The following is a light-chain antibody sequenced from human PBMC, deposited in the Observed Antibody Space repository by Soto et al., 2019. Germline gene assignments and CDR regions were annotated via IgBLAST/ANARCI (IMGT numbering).Light chain of an antibody. CDR2: RDS. J-gene: IGLJ2*01. CDR3: QVWGSSTVV. V-gene: IGLV3-9*01. Sequence: SYELTQPLSVSVALGQTARITCGGTNIGSKNVHWYQQKPGQAPVLVIYRDSNRPSGIPERFSGSNSGNTATLTISSAQAGDEADYYCQVWGSSTVVFGGGTKVTVL. CDR1: NIGSKN.